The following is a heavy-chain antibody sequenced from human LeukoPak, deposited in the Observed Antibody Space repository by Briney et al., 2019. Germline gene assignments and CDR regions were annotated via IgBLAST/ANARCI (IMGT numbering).Heavy chain of an antibody. CDR2: IYYSGST. V-gene: IGHV4-39*07. CDR1: GGSISSSSYY. J-gene: IGHJ4*02. D-gene: IGHD3-22*01. Sequence: SETLSLTCTVSGGSISSSSYYWGWIRQPPGKGLEWIGSIYYSGSTYYNPSLKSRVTISVDTSKNQFSLKLSSVTAADTAVYYCARAPFWVAYDSSGYYVRDNTGAYYFDYWGQGTLVTVSS. CDR3: ARAPFWVAYDSSGYYVRDNTGAYYFDY.